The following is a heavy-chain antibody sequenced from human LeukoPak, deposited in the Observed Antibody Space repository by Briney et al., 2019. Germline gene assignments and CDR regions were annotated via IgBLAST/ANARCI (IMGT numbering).Heavy chain of an antibody. V-gene: IGHV3-48*01. CDR3: ARLAWSTTGY. J-gene: IGHJ4*02. CDR1: GFTFSSYG. Sequence: GGSLRLSCAASGFTFSSYGMHWVRQAPGKGLEWVSGIRGSGAGTDYADSVKGRFTISRDNAKNSLYLQMNSLRAEDTAVYYCARLAWSTTGYWGQGTLVTVSS. CDR2: IRGSGAGT. D-gene: IGHD3-3*01.